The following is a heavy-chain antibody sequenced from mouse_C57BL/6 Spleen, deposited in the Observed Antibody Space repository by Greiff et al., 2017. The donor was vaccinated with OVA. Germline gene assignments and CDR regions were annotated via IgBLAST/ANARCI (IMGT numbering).Heavy chain of an antibody. CDR1: GFTFSSYA. CDR3: ARDELALDY. V-gene: IGHV5-4*01. CDR2: ISDGGSYT. Sequence: EVQGVESGGGLVKPGGSLKLSCAASGFTFSSYAMSWVRQTPEKRLEWVATISDGGSYTYYPDNVTGRFTISRDNAKNNLYLQMSHLKSEDTAMYYCARDELALDYWGQGTTLTVSS. D-gene: IGHD4-1*01. J-gene: IGHJ2*01.